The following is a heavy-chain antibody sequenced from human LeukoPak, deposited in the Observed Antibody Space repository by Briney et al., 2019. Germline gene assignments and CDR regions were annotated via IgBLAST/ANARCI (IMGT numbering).Heavy chain of an antibody. CDR2: IRSSSGT. CDR3: ARDAGNSGYGCDL. Sequence: PGGSLRLSCAASGFIFSQYSMSWVRQAPGKGLEWVSHIRSSSGTFYADSVKGRFTISRDNARNSLYLQMNNLRGEDTAIYYCARDAGNSGYGCDLWGQGTLVTVSS. CDR1: GFIFSQYS. D-gene: IGHD5-12*01. J-gene: IGHJ5*02. V-gene: IGHV3-48*01.